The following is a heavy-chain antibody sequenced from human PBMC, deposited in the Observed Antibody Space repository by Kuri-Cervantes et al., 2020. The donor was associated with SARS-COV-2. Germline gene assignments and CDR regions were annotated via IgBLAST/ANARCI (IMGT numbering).Heavy chain of an antibody. CDR2: ISAYNGNT. CDR3: ARERGGYYGSVRRGYYYYGMDV. Sequence: ASVKVSCKASGGTFSSYGISWVRQAPGQGLEWVGWISAYNGNTNYAQKLQGRVTMTTDTSTSTAYMELRSLRSDDTAVYYCARERGGYYGSVRRGYYYYGMDVWGQGTAVTVSS. D-gene: IGHD3-10*01. J-gene: IGHJ6*02. CDR1: GGTFSSYG. V-gene: IGHV1-18*01.